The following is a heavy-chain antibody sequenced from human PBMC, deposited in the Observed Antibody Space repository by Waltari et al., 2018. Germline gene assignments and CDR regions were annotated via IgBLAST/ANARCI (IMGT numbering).Heavy chain of an antibody. CDR1: GFTFTQYT. V-gene: IGHV3-48*01. Sequence: EVQMLESGGGLVEPGGSLRLSCTTSGFTFTQYTMSWVRQTPTRGLGVVSYISSRGSATHYADAVRGRFTISRDSAKGSVYLQMNNLRADDAAMYYCARGRYGAGSYSDYDYWGQGTLVTVSS. CDR2: ISSRGSAT. J-gene: IGHJ4*02. D-gene: IGHD3-10*01. CDR3: ARGRYGAGSYSDYDY.